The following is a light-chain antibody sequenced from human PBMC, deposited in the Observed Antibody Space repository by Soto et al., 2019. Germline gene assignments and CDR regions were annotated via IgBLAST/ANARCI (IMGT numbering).Light chain of an antibody. V-gene: IGLV2-14*01. CDR2: DVS. CDR1: SSDVGGYTY. CDR3: SSYTISSTYV. Sequence: QSALTQPASVSGSPGQSITISCTGTSSDVGGYTYVSWYQQHPGKAPKLMIFDVSHRPSGVSNRFSGSKSGNTASLTISGLQADDEADYYCSSYTISSTYVFGTGTKLTVL. J-gene: IGLJ1*01.